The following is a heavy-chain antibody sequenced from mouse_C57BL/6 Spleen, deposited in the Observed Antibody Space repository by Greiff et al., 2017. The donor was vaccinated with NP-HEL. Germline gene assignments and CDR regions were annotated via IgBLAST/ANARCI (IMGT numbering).Heavy chain of an antibody. V-gene: IGHV1-82*01. CDR1: GYAFSSSW. J-gene: IGHJ4*01. CDR3: ARGIYYYGSRGLYAMDY. CDR2: IYPGDGDT. D-gene: IGHD1-1*01. Sequence: VQLKESGPELVKPGASVKISCKASGYAFSSSWMNWVKQRPGKGLEWIGRIYPGDGDTNYNGKFKGKATLTADKSSSTAYMQLSSLTSEDSAVYFCARGIYYYGSRGLYAMDYWGQGTSVTVSS.